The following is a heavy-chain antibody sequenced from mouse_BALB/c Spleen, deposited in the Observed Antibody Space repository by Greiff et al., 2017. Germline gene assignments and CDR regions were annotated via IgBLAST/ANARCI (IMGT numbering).Heavy chain of an antibody. CDR3: ARSSLTTVGDTYVYYYAMDY. Sequence: VQLQQSGAELVRPGTSVKVSCKASGYAFTNYLIEWVKQRPGQGLEWIGVINPGSGGTNYNEKFKGKATLTADKSSSTAYMQLSSLTSDDSAVYFCARSSLTTVGDTYVYYYAMDYWGQGTSVTVSA. CDR1: GYAFTNYL. V-gene: IGHV1-54*01. D-gene: IGHD1-1*01. J-gene: IGHJ4*01. CDR2: INPGSGGT.